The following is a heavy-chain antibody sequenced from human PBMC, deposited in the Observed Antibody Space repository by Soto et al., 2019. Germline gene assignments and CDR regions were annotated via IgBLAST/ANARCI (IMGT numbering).Heavy chain of an antibody. V-gene: IGHV3-74*01. Sequence: GGSLRLSCAASGFTFSSYWMHWVRQAPGKGLVWVSRINSDGSSTSYADSVKGRFTISGDNAKNTLYLQMNSLRAEDTAVYYCARDRSYSSRWYVMDVCGQGTTVTVSS. CDR3: ARDRSYSSRWYVMDV. CDR1: GFTFSSYW. CDR2: INSDGSST. D-gene: IGHD6-13*01. J-gene: IGHJ6*02.